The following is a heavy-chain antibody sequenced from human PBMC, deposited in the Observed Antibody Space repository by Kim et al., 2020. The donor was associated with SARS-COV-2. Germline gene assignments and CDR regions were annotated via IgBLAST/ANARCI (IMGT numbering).Heavy chain of an antibody. Sequence: GGSLRLSCAASGFTFSSYSMNWVRQAPGKGLEWVSSISSSSSYIYYADSVKGRFTISRDNAKNSLYLQMNSLRAEDTAVYYCARDRSGSPIPYFDYWGQGTLVTVSS. CDR3: ARDRSGSPIPYFDY. CDR2: ISSSSSYI. J-gene: IGHJ4*02. V-gene: IGHV3-21*01. CDR1: GFTFSSYS. D-gene: IGHD1-26*01.